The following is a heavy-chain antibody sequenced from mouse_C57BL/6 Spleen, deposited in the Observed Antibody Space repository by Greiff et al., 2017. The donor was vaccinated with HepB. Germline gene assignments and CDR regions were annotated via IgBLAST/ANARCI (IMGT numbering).Heavy chain of an antibody. CDR2: ISYDGSN. CDR3: ASQRGLRREDRYFDV. CDR1: GYSITSGYY. Sequence: EVQLVESGPGLVKPSQSLSLTCSVTGYSITSGYYWNWIRQFPGNKLEWMGYISYDGSNNYNPSLKNRISITRDTSKNQFFLKLNSVTTEDTATYDCASQRGLRREDRYFDVWGTGTTVTVSS. J-gene: IGHJ1*03. D-gene: IGHD2-2*01. V-gene: IGHV3-6*01.